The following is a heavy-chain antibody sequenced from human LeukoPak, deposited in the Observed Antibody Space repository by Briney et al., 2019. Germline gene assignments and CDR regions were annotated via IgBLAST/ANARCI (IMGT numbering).Heavy chain of an antibody. CDR3: ARVITIFGVVKAIDY. V-gene: IGHV1-18*01. J-gene: IGHJ4*02. CDR1: GYTFTSYG. D-gene: IGHD3-3*01. CDR2: ISAYNGNT. Sequence: ASVKVSCKASGYTFTSYGISWVRQAPGQGLEWMGWISAYNGNTNYAQKLQGRVTMTTDTSTSTAYMELRSLRSDDTAVYYCARVITIFGVVKAIDYWGQGTLVTVSS.